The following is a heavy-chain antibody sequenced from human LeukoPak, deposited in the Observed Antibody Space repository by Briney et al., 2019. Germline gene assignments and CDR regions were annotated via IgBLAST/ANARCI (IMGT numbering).Heavy chain of an antibody. V-gene: IGHV4-4*07. D-gene: IGHD5-18*01. J-gene: IGHJ6*03. Sequence: SETLSLTCTVSGGSISSYYWSWIRQPAGKGLEWIGRIYTSGSTNYNPSLKSRVTMSVDTSKNQFSLKLSSVTAADTAVYYCARGVTDRHYYYYMDVWGKGTTVTVSS. CDR2: IYTSGST. CDR3: ARGVTDRHYYYYMDV. CDR1: GGSISSYY.